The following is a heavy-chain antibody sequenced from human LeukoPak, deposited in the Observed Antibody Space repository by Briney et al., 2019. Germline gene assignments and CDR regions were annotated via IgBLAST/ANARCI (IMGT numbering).Heavy chain of an antibody. D-gene: IGHD3-22*01. J-gene: IGHJ4*02. CDR2: IYYSGST. CDR1: GGSISSSSYY. Sequence: SETLSLTCTVSGGSISSSSYYWGWIRQPPGKGLEWIGSIYYSGSTYYNPSLKSRVTISVDTSKNQFSLKLSSVTAADTAVYYCARDPLRYYYDSSGYYDAEYYFDYWGQGTLVTVSS. V-gene: IGHV4-39*07. CDR3: ARDPLRYYYDSSGYYDAEYYFDY.